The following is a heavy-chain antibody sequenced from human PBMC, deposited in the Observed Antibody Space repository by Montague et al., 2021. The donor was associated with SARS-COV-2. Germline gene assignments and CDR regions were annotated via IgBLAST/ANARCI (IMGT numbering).Heavy chain of an antibody. J-gene: IGHJ3*01. D-gene: IGHD6-19*01. CDR1: GGSTASHY. V-gene: IGHV4-59*08. CDR3: AGGWAFDP. CDR2: DYYNGDN. Sequence: SETLSLTCTVSGGSTASHYWNWIRQSPGKRPVGMGYDYYNGDNKYNPSLQSRGTISIDTSENKFSLRLSSVTAADPAVYFCAGGWAFDPWGQGRLVTVSS.